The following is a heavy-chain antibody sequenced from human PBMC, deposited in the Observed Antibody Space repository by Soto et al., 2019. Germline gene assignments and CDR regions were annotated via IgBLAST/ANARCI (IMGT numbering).Heavy chain of an antibody. Sequence: ASVKVSCKASGYTFTGYYMHWVRQAPGQGLEWMGWINPNSGGTNYAQKFQGWVTMTRDTSISTAYMELSRLRSDDTAVYYCGRDPGYCTNGVCKDYYYSGMDVWGQGTTVTVSS. D-gene: IGHD2-8*01. CDR1: GYTFTGYY. V-gene: IGHV1-2*04. J-gene: IGHJ6*02. CDR3: GRDPGYCTNGVCKDYYYSGMDV. CDR2: INPNSGGT.